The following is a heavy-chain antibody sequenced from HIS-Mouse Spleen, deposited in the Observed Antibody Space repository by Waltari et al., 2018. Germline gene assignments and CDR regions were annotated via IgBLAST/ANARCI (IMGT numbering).Heavy chain of an antibody. CDR3: ARIGSHRRGYSYGYWFDP. CDR1: GYTFTSYD. D-gene: IGHD5-18*01. CDR2: MRPNSGNT. J-gene: IGHJ5*02. V-gene: IGHV1-8*01. Sequence: QVQLVQSGAEVKKPGASVKVSCKASGYTFTSYDINWVRQATGQGLEWMGWMRPNSGNTGYAQKFQDRVTMTRNTSLSTAYLELSSLRSEDTAVYYCARIGSHRRGYSYGYWFDPWGQGTLVTVSS.